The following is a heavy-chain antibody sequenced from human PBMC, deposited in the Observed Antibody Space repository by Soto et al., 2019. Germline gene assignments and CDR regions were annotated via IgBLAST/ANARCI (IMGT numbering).Heavy chain of an antibody. J-gene: IGHJ3*02. CDR1: GFTFSSYW. Sequence: GGSLRLSCAASGFTFSSYWMSWVRKAPGKGLEWVANIKQDGSEKYYVDSVKVRFTISRDNAKNSLYLQMNSLGAEETSVYYCARDWAWDQWNAFDIWGQGTMVTVSS. D-gene: IGHD1-26*01. CDR2: IKQDGSEK. CDR3: ARDWAWDQWNAFDI. V-gene: IGHV3-7*03.